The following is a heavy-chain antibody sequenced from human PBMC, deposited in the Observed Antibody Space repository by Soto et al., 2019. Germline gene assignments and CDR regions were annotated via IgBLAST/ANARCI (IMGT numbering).Heavy chain of an antibody. V-gene: IGHV2-5*02. Sequence: QITLKESGPTLVKPTQTLTLTCTFSGFSLSTSGVGVGWIRQPPGKALEWLALIYWDDDKRYSPSLKSRLTITKDTSKNQVVLTMTNMDPVDTATYYCAHSRFFTFGGVIVIRNNWFDPWGQGTLVTVSS. CDR3: AHSRFFTFGGVIVIRNNWFDP. D-gene: IGHD3-16*02. CDR2: IYWDDDK. J-gene: IGHJ5*02. CDR1: GFSLSTSGVG.